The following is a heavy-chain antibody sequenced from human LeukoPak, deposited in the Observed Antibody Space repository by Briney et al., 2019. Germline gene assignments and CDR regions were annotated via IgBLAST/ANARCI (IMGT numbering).Heavy chain of an antibody. J-gene: IGHJ4*02. CDR3: ARGYDSSGYYHSDFDY. Sequence: GASVKVSCKASGGTFSSYTISWVRQAPGQGLEWMGRIIPILGIANYAQKFQGRVTITADKSTSTASMELSSLRSEDTAVYYCARGYDSSGYYHSDFDYWGQGTLVTVSS. CDR2: IIPILGIA. CDR1: GGTFSSYT. D-gene: IGHD3-22*01. V-gene: IGHV1-69*02.